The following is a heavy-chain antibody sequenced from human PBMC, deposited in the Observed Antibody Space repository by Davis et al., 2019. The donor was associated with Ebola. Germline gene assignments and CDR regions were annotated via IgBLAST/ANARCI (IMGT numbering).Heavy chain of an antibody. Sequence: SETLSLTCAVYGGSFSGYYWSWIRQPPGKGLEWIGEINHSGSTNYNPSLKSRVTISLDTSKNQFSLKLSSVTAADTAVYYCARGPSIAGFDYWGQGTLVTVSS. CDR3: ARGPSIAGFDY. V-gene: IGHV4-34*01. CDR2: INHSGST. CDR1: GGSFSGYY. J-gene: IGHJ4*02. D-gene: IGHD2-21*01.